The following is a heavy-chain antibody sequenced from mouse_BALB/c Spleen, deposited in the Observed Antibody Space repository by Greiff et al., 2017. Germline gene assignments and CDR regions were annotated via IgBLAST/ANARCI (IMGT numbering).Heavy chain of an antibody. V-gene: IGHV5-4*02. CDR2: ISDGGSYT. CDR1: GFTFSDYY. Sequence: EVQVVESGGGLVQPGGSRKLSCAASGFTFSDYYMYWVRQTPEKRLEWVATISDGGSYTYYPDSVKGRFTISRDNAKNNLYLQMSSLKSEDTAMYYCARGEGYYAMDYWGQGTSVTVSS. CDR3: ARGEGYYAMDY. J-gene: IGHJ4*01.